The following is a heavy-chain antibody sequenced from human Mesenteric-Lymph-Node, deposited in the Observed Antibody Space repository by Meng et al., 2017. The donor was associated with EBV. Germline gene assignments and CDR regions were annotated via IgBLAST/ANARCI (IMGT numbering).Heavy chain of an antibody. D-gene: IGHD3-16*02. CDR1: VESFIGDS. V-gene: IGHV4-34*01. J-gene: IGHJ4*02. CDR3: ERIESIWGTYRKYYFDY. CDR2: STNNGIV. Sequence: RRQRSAGQLSRPETVSLPCAVYVESFIGDSWGWCRQAPGQGVEWIGESTNNGIVNYTPSLKSRVAISVDTFKNQFSLRLTSVTAADTAIYYCERIESIWGTYRKYYFDYWGQGTLVTVSS.